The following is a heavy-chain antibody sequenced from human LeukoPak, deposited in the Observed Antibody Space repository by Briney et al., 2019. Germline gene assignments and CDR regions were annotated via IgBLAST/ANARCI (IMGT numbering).Heavy chain of an antibody. CDR3: AWHTLSRFDY. CDR2: INQDGGTE. V-gene: IGHV3-7*01. J-gene: IGHJ4*02. Sequence: GGSLRLSCAAYGFTFTNYWLTWVRQAPGKGLEWVANINQDGGTEYYVDSMKGRFTISRDNAKNLVYLQINSLRAEDTAVYFCAWHTLSRFDYWAREPWSPSP. CDR1: GFTFTNYW.